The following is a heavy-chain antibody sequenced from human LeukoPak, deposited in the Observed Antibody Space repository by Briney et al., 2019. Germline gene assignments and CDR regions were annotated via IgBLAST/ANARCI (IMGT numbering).Heavy chain of an antibody. CDR2: IYTSGST. J-gene: IGHJ6*03. D-gene: IGHD5-24*01. CDR3: ARDQALATITWYYYMDV. Sequence: SETLSLTCTVSGGSISSYYWSWIRQPAGKGLEWIGRIYTSGSTNYNPSLKSRVTKSVDTSKNQFSLKLSSVTAADTAVYYCARDQALATITWYYYMDVWGQGTTVTVSS. CDR1: GGSISSYY. V-gene: IGHV4-4*07.